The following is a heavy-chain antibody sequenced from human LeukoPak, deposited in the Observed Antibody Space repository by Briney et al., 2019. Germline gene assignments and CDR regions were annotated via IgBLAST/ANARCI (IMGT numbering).Heavy chain of an antibody. CDR2: IYYRGTT. Sequence: SETLSLTCTVSGDSMTTTSHFWDWIRQPPGKGLEWIGSIYYRGTTYYNPSLKSRVTISVDTSKNQFSLKLTSVTAADTAVYYCARGGYYYLDVWGKGTTVTVSS. J-gene: IGHJ6*03. CDR3: ARGGYYYLDV. V-gene: IGHV4-39*07. CDR1: GDSMTTTSHF.